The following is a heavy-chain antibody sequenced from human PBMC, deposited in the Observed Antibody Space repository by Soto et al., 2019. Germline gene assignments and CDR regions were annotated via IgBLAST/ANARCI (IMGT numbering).Heavy chain of an antibody. CDR3: AKIPHSSSWYLDAFDI. V-gene: IGHV3-23*01. D-gene: IGHD6-13*01. Sequence: EVQLLESGRGWVQPGGSLRLCCAASGFTVSSYAMSWVRQAPGKGLEWVSAIIGSGGSTYYADSVKGRFTISRDNSKYTLYLQMKSLRAEDTAVYYCAKIPHSSSWYLDAFDIWGQGTMVTVSS. J-gene: IGHJ3*02. CDR1: GFTVSSYA. CDR2: IIGSGGST.